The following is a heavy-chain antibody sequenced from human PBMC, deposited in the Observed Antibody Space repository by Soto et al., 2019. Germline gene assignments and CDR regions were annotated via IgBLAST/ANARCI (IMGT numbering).Heavy chain of an antibody. D-gene: IGHD3-16*01. V-gene: IGHV2-5*02. Sequence: QITLKESGPTLVKPTQTLTLTCTFSGFSLTTRGVGVGWIRQPPGKALECLALIYWDDDKRYSPSLQSSLSHTKDTPKDQLLLTMPNVDTVDTGTHSCAHIPAYYHYDWFDPCGQGTLVSVAS. CDR3: AHIPAYYHYDWFDP. CDR2: IYWDDDK. J-gene: IGHJ5*02. CDR1: GFSLTTRGVG.